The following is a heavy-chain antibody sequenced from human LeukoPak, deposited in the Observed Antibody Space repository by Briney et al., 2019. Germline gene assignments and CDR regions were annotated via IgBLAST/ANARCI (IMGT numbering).Heavy chain of an antibody. Sequence: SETLSLTCSVSGYSISSGYYWGWLRQPPGKGLEWIGSIYHSGSTYYNPSLKSRVTISVDTSKNQFSLKLSSVTAADTAVYYCARTLGDYGSGSYYYWGQGTLVTVSS. D-gene: IGHD3-10*01. CDR1: GYSISSGYY. V-gene: IGHV4-38-2*01. CDR2: IYHSGST. CDR3: ARTLGDYGSGSYYY. J-gene: IGHJ4*02.